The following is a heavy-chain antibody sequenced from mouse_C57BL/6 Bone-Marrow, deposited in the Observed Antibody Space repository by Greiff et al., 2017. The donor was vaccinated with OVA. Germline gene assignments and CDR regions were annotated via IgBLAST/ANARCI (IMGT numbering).Heavy chain of an antibody. CDR2: IYPGGGYT. Sequence: VKVVESGAELVRPGTSVKMSCKASGYTFTNYWIGWAKQRPGHGLEWIGDIYPGGGYTNYNEKFKGKATLTADKSSSTAYMQFSSLTSEDSAIYYCARTYYGSSYWYFDVWGTGTTVTVSS. CDR1: GYTFTNYW. D-gene: IGHD1-1*01. CDR3: ARTYYGSSYWYFDV. J-gene: IGHJ1*03. V-gene: IGHV1-63*01.